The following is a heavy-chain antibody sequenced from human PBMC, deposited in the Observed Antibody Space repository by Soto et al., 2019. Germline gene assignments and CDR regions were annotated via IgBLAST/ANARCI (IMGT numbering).Heavy chain of an antibody. CDR1: GFPSSYYA. CDR3: GRPNYNWKQPDY. Sequence: LSCGASGFPSSYYAMHWVSEAPGQGLEWVALTSHDGSHEYYADSVNGRFTISGDNSNNTLYLQMTRLRAEDTALYYCGRPNYNWKQPDYWGPGTPGTLSS. CDR2: TSHDGSHE. V-gene: IGHV3-30-3*01. J-gene: IGHJ4*02. D-gene: IGHD1-20*01.